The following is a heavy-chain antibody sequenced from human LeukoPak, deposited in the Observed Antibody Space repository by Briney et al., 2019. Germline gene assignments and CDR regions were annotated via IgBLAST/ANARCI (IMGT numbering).Heavy chain of an antibody. D-gene: IGHD3-3*01. J-gene: IGHJ6*03. CDR3: ARVGPPTYDFWSGYPYYYYMDV. CDR2: INHSGST. CDR1: GGSFSGYY. V-gene: IGHV4-34*01. Sequence: PSETLSLTCAVYGGSFSGYYWSWIRQPPGKGLEWIGEINHSGSTNYNPSLKSRVTISVDTSKNQFSLKLSSVTAADTAVYYCARVGPPTYDFWSGYPYYYYMDVWGKGTTVTVSS.